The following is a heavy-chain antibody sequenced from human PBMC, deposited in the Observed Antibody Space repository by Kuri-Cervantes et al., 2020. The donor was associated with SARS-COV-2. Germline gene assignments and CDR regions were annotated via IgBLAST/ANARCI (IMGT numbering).Heavy chain of an antibody. CDR2: INHSGST. D-gene: IGHD5-18*01. CDR3: ARGRGYSYGFSNYYMDV. J-gene: IGHJ6*03. CDR1: GGPFSGYY. V-gene: IGHV4-34*01. Sequence: SETLSLTCAVYGGPFSGYYWSWIRQPPGKGLEWIGEINHSGSTNYNPSLKSRVTISVDTSKNQFSLKLSSVTAADTAVYYCARGRGYSYGFSNYYMDVWGKGTTVTVSS.